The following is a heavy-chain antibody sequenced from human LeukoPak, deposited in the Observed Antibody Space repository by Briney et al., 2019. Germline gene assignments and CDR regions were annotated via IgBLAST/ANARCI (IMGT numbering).Heavy chain of an antibody. J-gene: IGHJ4*02. CDR3: ARGGEGDESSGYFIDY. Sequence: GASVKVSCKASGYTFTSYYMHWVRQAPGQGLEWMGIINPSGGSTSYAQKFQGRVTISVDTSKNQFSLKLSSVTAADTAVYYCARGGEGDESSGYFIDYWGQGTLVTVSS. CDR1: GYTFTSYY. V-gene: IGHV1-46*01. CDR2: INPSGGST. D-gene: IGHD3-22*01.